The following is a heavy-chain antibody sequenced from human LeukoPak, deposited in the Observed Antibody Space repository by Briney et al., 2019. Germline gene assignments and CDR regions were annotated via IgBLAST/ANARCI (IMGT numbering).Heavy chain of an antibody. J-gene: IGHJ4*02. D-gene: IGHD6-19*01. CDR1: GYAFTGYY. CDR2: INPNSGGT. Sequence: ASVKVSCKASGYAFTGYYMHWVRQAPGQGLEWMGWINPNSGGTNYAQKFQGWVTMTRDTSISTAYMELSRLRSDDTAVYYCARSSIAVAGTGGYWGQGTLVTVSS. CDR3: ARSSIAVAGTGGY. V-gene: IGHV1-2*04.